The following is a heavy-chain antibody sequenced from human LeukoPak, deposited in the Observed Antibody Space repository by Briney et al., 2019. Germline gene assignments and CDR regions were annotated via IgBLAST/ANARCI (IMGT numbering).Heavy chain of an antibody. D-gene: IGHD2-15*01. V-gene: IGHV1-2*06. CDR1: GNTFIGYY. J-gene: IGHJ5*02. Sequence: ASVKVSCKTSGNTFIGYYMHWVRQAPGQRLEWMGRINPNSGGTNYAQKFQGRVTMTRDTSISTAYMELSGLGSDDTAVYYCVSSGYCSGGSCYEVQWFDPWGQGTLVTVSS. CDR3: VSSGYCSGGSCYEVQWFDP. CDR2: INPNSGGT.